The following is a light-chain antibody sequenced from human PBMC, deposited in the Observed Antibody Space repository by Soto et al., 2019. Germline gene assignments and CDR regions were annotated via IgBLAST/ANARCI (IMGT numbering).Light chain of an antibody. CDR3: QHYNSYSEA. CDR1: QTISSW. Sequence: DIQMTQSPSTLSGSVGDRVTITCRASQTISSWLARYQQKPGKAPKLLIYKASTLKSGVPSRFSGSGSGTEFTLTISSLQPDVFATYYCQHYNSYSEAFGQGTKLDSK. V-gene: IGKV1-5*03. J-gene: IGKJ1*01. CDR2: KAS.